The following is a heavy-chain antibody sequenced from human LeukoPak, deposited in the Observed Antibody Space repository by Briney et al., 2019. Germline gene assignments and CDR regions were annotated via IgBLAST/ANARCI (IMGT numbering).Heavy chain of an antibody. CDR2: INHSGST. Sequence: PSETLSLTCAVYGGSFSGYYWSWIRQPPGKRLEWIGEINHSGSTNYNPSLKSRVTISLDTSKNQSSLKLSSVTAADTAVYYCARGPMVPPYFDYWGQGTLVTVSS. CDR3: ARGPMVPPYFDY. CDR1: GGSFSGYY. V-gene: IGHV4-34*01. J-gene: IGHJ4*02. D-gene: IGHD3-10*01.